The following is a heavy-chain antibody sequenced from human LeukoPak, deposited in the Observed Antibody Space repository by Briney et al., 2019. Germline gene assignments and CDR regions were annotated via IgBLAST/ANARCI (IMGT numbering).Heavy chain of an antibody. J-gene: IGHJ4*02. D-gene: IGHD5-24*01. Sequence: GGSLTLSCALSGLSLDDYGMSWVRPAPGKGLEWVSYINWNGGSTGYAASVKRRCTIARDNAKNSPHLQMTSLRAEATALYYCPRQSRRWLQEDYFDYWGQGTLVTVSS. V-gene: IGHV3-20*04. CDR3: PRQSRRWLQEDYFDY. CDR1: GLSLDDYG. CDR2: INWNGGST.